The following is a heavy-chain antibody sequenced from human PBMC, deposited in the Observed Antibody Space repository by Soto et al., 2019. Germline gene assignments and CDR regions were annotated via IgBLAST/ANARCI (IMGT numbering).Heavy chain of an antibody. CDR1: GGTFSSDS. CDR2: IIPMFDTP. Sequence: GASVKVSCKASGGTFSSDSFSWVRQAPGQGLEWMGGIIPMFDTPIYAQKFQDRVTITADESTSTAYMQLSSLRSCYTSVYYCERSGGLDRHFTYWGQGSLVT. CDR3: ERSGGLDRHFTY. J-gene: IGHJ4*02. V-gene: IGHV1-69*13. D-gene: IGHD2-15*01.